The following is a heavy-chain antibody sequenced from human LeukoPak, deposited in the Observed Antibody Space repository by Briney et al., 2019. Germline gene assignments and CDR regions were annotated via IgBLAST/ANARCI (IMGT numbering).Heavy chain of an antibody. CDR1: GFTFSDYY. J-gene: IGHJ4*02. CDR3: ARQGYGDTGLDY. Sequence: GGSLRLSCVASGFTFSDYYMSWIRQAPGKGLEWISYISSSGSPIYYADSVMGRFTISRDNAENSLYLQMNSLRAEDTAVYYCARQGYGDTGLDYWGQGTLVTVSS. D-gene: IGHD4-17*01. CDR2: ISSSGSPI. V-gene: IGHV3-11*01.